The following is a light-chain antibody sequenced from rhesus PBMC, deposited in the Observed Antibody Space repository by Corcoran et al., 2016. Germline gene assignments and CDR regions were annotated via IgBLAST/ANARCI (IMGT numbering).Light chain of an antibody. CDR1: ESVGSY. J-gene: IGKJ1*01. Sequence: EIVMTQSPATLSLSPGETATLSCRASESVGSYLAWYQQKPGRAPTLLVHSAYFRATGIPDRFSGSGSRTEFTLTIRSLEPEDVGVYPCQQYNDLHWTFGQGTKVEIK. CDR3: QQYNDLHWT. CDR2: SAY. V-gene: IGKV3-40*03.